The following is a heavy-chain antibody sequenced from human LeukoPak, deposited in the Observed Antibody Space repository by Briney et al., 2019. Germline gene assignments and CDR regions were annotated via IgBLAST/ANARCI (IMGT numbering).Heavy chain of an antibody. D-gene: IGHD3-10*01. CDR1: GGSFNNYY. Sequence: PSETLSLTCAVYGGSFNNYYWSWIRQPPGRGLEWIGEINHSGRTNYSPSLKSRVTISVDTSKNQFSLNLTSVTATDTALYSSARSRIWFGDKFDPWGQGTLVTVSS. V-gene: IGHV4-34*01. CDR2: INHSGRT. CDR3: ARSRIWFGDKFDP. J-gene: IGHJ5*02.